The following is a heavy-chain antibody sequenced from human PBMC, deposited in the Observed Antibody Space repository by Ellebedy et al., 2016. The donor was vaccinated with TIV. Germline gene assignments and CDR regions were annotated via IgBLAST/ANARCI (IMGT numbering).Heavy chain of an antibody. J-gene: IGHJ6*02. CDR1: GFTFSSYG. D-gene: IGHD3-10*01. V-gene: IGHV3-33*06. CDR3: AKRVTMVRGVITYYHYAMDV. CDR2: IWYDGSNK. Sequence: GESLKISCAASGFTFSSYGMHWVRQAPGKGLEWVAVIWYDGSNKYYADSVTGRFTISRDNSKNTLYLQMNSLRAEDTAVYYCAKRVTMVRGVITYYHYAMDVWGQGTTVTVSS.